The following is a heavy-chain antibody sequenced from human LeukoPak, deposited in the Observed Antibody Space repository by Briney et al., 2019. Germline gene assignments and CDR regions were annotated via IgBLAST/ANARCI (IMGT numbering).Heavy chain of an antibody. D-gene: IGHD3-10*01. CDR3: AKEGTPWNY. J-gene: IGHJ4*02. CDR2: ISYDGSNK. CDR1: GFTFSSYA. V-gene: IGHV3-30-3*01. Sequence: GRSLRLSCAASGFTFSSYAMHWVRQAPGKGLEWVAVISYDGSNKYYANSVKGRFTISRDNSKNTLYLQMNSLRAEDTAVYYCAKEGTPWNYWGQGTLVTVSS.